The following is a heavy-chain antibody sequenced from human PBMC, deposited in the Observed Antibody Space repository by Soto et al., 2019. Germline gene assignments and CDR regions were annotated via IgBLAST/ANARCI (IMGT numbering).Heavy chain of an antibody. J-gene: IGHJ6*02. V-gene: IGHV1-69*13. D-gene: IGHD5-18*01. CDR2: IIPIFGTA. Sequence: SVKVSCKASGGTFSSFAISWVRQAPGQGLEWMGGIIPIFGTANYAQKFQGRVTITADESTSTAYMELSSLRSEDTAVYYCASKYSYGLVDYYSYGMDVWGQGTTVTVSS. CDR3: ASKYSYGLVDYYSYGMDV. CDR1: GGTFSSFA.